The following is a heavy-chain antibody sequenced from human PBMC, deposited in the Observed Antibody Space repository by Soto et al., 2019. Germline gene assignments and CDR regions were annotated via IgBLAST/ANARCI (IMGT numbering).Heavy chain of an antibody. Sequence: TQCLTCSVSDDSISNIDHYWSRIREHAEEGLEWIGNIYFRGNTYYSPSLESRLTISVDTSKNQFSLKLTSVTAADTAVYYCAREGGSYDSGGYLIRGAFDIWGQGTMV. CDR1: DDSISNIDHY. V-gene: IGHV4-31*03. CDR3: AREGGSYDSGGYLIRGAFDI. D-gene: IGHD3-22*01. J-gene: IGHJ3*02. CDR2: IYFRGNT.